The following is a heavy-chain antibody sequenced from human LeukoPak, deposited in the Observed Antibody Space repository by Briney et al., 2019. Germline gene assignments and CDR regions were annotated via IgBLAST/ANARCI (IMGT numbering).Heavy chain of an antibody. J-gene: IGHJ4*02. CDR3: AKAAYCTSTSCHFSGYAQRPLDS. D-gene: IGHD2-2*01. Sequence: GRSLRLSCVASGFTFNTYGIHWVRQAPGKGLEWVAGISSDGNNKDYSDSVKGRFTIFRDNFKNTLYLQMNSLRAEDTAVYYCAKAAYCTSTSCHFSGYAQRPLDSWGQGTLVTVSS. CDR2: ISSDGNNK. CDR1: GFTFNTYG. V-gene: IGHV3-30*18.